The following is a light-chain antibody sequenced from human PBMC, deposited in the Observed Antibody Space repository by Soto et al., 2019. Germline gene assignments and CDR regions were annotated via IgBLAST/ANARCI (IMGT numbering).Light chain of an antibody. Sequence: QAVVTQPPSVSGAPGQRVTISCTGTNANVGGGYDVHWYQQFPGTAPRLLIYGNNDRPSGVPARFSVSKTGTTASLDITGLRAEDEADYYCQTFDSGLTAVVFGGGTKLTVL. CDR1: NANVGGGYD. V-gene: IGLV1-40*01. CDR2: GNN. J-gene: IGLJ2*01. CDR3: QTFDSGLTAVV.